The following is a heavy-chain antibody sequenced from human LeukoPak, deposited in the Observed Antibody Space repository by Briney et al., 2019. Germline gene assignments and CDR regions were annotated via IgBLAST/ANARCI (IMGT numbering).Heavy chain of an antibody. V-gene: IGHV3-21*01. Sequence: GGSLRLSCAASGFTFSNYRMNWVRQAPGKGLEWVSSIGSAGTYIYYADSINGRFTISGDNAKNSLYLQMDSLRVEDTALYYCARDLSSSSFDYWGQGTLVTVS. CDR2: IGSAGTYI. CDR1: GFTFSNYR. D-gene: IGHD6-6*01. CDR3: ARDLSSSSFDY. J-gene: IGHJ4*02.